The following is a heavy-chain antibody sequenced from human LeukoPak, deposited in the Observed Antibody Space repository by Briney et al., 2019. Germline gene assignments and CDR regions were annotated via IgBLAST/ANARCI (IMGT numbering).Heavy chain of an antibody. Sequence: ASVKVSCKASGYTFTSYDINWVRQATGQGLEWMGWMNPNSGNTGYAQKFQGRVTMTRNTSISTAYMELSSLRSEDTAVYYCARRGSSSPEPDFDYWGQGTLVTVSS. D-gene: IGHD6-13*01. J-gene: IGHJ4*02. V-gene: IGHV1-8*01. CDR1: GYTFTSYD. CDR2: MNPNSGNT. CDR3: ARRGSSSPEPDFDY.